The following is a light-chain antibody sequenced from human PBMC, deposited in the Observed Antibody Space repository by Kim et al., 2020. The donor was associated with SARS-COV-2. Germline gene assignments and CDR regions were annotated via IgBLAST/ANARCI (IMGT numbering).Light chain of an antibody. CDR1: PSVSSRY. V-gene: IGKV3-20*01. J-gene: IGKJ4*01. CDR2: GAS. CDR3: QQYDSAFLT. Sequence: SPGESATLSCRAIPSVSSRYLAWYQDKPGQGLRLLIYGASSRATGIPDRFSGSGSGTDFTLTISRLEPEDFAVYYCQQYDSAFLTFGGGTKVEIK.